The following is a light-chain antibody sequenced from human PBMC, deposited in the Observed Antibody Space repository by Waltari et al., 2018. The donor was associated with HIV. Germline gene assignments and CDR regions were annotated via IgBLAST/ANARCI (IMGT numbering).Light chain of an antibody. CDR2: DVN. CDR3: SSYTSINTRV. Sequence: QSALTQPASVSESPGQSITISCTGTTSDVGLYKFVSWYQQYPGRDPKLLIYDVNNRPSVVANRFSGSKSGDTASLTISGLQAEDEADYYCSSYTSINTRVFGTGTTVTVL. V-gene: IGLV2-14*03. CDR1: TSDVGLYKF. J-gene: IGLJ1*01.